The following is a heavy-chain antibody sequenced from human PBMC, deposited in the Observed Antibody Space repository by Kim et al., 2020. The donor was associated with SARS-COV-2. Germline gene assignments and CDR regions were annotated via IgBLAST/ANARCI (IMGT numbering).Heavy chain of an antibody. CDR1: GFTFSGYW. V-gene: IGHV3-74*01. CDR2: INFDVSNT. CDR3: VRGYGSGSYYDGGRDY. Sequence: GGSLRLSCAASGFTFSGYWMHWVRQAPGKGLVWVSLINFDVSNTGYAASVKGRFTISRDNAKNTLYLQMNSLTVEDTAVYYCVRGYGSGSYYDGGRDYWGQGTLVTVSS. J-gene: IGHJ4*02. D-gene: IGHD3-10*01.